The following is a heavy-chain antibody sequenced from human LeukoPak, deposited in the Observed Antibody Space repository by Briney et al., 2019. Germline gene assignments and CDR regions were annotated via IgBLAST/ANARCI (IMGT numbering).Heavy chain of an antibody. D-gene: IGHD3-22*01. J-gene: IGHJ6*02. V-gene: IGHV4-39*01. CDR3: ARADKGYYYGMDV. CDR1: GGSISSSSYY. Sequence: EPSETLSLTCTVSGGSISSSSYYWGWLRQPPGKGLEWIGSIYYSGSTYYNPSLKSRVTISVDTSKNQFSLKLSSVTAADTAVYYCARADKGYYYGMDVWGQGTTVTVSS. CDR2: IYYSGST.